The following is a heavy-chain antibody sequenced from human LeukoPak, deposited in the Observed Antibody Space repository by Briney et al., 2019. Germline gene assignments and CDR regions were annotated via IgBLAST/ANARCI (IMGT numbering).Heavy chain of an antibody. D-gene: IGHD1-26*01. CDR1: GYSFTSYW. V-gene: IGHV5-51*01. CDR2: IYPGDSAT. CDR3: ARRESGSLYYYYGMDV. Sequence: GESLKISCRSSGYSFTSYWIGWVRQMPGKGLECMGIIYPGDSATRYSPSFQGHVTISVDKSITTAYLQWSSLKASDTAMYYCARRESGSLYYYYGMDVWGQGTTVTVSS. J-gene: IGHJ6*02.